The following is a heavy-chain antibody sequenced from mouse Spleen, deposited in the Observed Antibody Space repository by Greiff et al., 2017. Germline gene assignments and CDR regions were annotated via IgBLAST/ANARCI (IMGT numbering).Heavy chain of an antibody. CDR3: ARSGRYDGAWFAY. V-gene: IGHV1-42*01. D-gene: IGHD2-14*01. CDR2: INPVTGGT. J-gene: IGHJ3*01. CDR1: GYSFTGYY. Sequence: VQLKESGPELVKPGASVKISCKASGYSFTGYYMNWVKQSPEKSLEWIGEINPVTGGTTYNQKFKAKATLTLDKSSSTAYMQLMSLISDDSAVYYCARSGRYDGAWFAYWGQGTLVTVSA.